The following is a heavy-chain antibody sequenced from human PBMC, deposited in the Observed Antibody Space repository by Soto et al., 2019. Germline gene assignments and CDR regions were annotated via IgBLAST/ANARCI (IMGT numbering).Heavy chain of an antibody. CDR2: IYYSGST. D-gene: IGHD3-10*01. Sequence: SETLSLTCTVSGGSISSYYWSWIRQPPGKGLEWIGYIYYSGSTNYNPSLKSRVTISVDTSKNQFSLKLSSVAAADTAVYYCAGDYGSGSYFGRYYYYYMDVWGKGTTVTVSS. J-gene: IGHJ6*03. CDR3: AGDYGSGSYFGRYYYYYMDV. CDR1: GGSISSYY. V-gene: IGHV4-59*01.